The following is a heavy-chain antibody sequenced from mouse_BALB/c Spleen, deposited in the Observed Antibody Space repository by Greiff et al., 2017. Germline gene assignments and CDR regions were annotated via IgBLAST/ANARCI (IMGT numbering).Heavy chain of an antibody. CDR1: GYTFTSYY. J-gene: IGHJ4*01. Sequence: QVHVKPSGAELVKPGASVKLSCKAFGYTFTSYYMYWVKQSPGQGLEWIGEFNPSNGGTNFNEKFKSKATLTVDKSSSTAYMQLSRLTSEDSAVYYCTRANYFYAMDYWGQGTSVTVSS. CDR2: FNPSNGGT. V-gene: IGHV1S81*02. D-gene: IGHD2-1*01. CDR3: TRANYFYAMDY.